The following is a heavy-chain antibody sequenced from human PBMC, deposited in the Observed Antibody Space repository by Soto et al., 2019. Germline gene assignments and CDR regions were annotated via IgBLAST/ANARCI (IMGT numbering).Heavy chain of an antibody. V-gene: IGHV1-69*01. CDR2: VSPPFRTS. Sequence: QVQLVQSGAEVKKPGSSVKVSCKTSGVSFNNNGIGWVRQAPGHGLEWMGGVSPPFRTSNYARKFQGRISITADASTCTVNMDLSSLTSEDTAQYYCARVLSDGSGIYSPYGMDVWGQGTTFTVSS. D-gene: IGHD3-10*01. CDR1: GVSFNNNG. CDR3: ARVLSDGSGIYSPYGMDV. J-gene: IGHJ6*02.